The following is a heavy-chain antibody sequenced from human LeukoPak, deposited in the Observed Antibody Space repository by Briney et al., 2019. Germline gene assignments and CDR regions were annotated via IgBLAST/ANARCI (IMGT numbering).Heavy chain of an antibody. CDR3: AREDCSGTSCSEYV. J-gene: IGHJ6*02. Sequence: SETLSLTCTVSGGSINSNNYYWGWIRQPPGKGLEWIGSIYSSGSAYYNPSLKSRVTISVDTSKNQFSLKLSSVTAADTAVYYCAREDCSGTSCSEYVWGQGTTVTVSS. D-gene: IGHD2-2*01. CDR2: IYSSGSA. V-gene: IGHV4-39*07. CDR1: GGSINSNNYY.